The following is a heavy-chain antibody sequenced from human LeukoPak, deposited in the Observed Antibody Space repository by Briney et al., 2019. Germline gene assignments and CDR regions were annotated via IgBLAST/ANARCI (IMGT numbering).Heavy chain of an antibody. V-gene: IGHV4-4*07. Sequence: SETLSLTCTVSGGSLRSYYWSWIRQPAGKGLEWIGRIYHSGSTNENPSLKSRVTMSVDTSKNQFSLRLSSVTAADTAVYYCARPHSSGWYYFDYWGQGTLVTVSS. CDR2: IYHSGST. J-gene: IGHJ4*02. CDR1: GGSLRSYY. CDR3: ARPHSSGWYYFDY. D-gene: IGHD6-19*01.